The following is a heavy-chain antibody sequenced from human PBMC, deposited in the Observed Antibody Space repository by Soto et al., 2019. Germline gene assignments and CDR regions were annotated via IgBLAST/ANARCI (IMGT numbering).Heavy chain of an antibody. Sequence: EVQLLESGGGLVQPGGSLRLSCAASGFTFSSYAMSWVRQAPGKGLEWVSTISGSGGSTYYADSVKGRFTISRDNSKNTQYLQMNSLRVEDTALYYCARVAYCGGDCYFHYFDYWGQGTLVTVSS. J-gene: IGHJ4*02. CDR1: GFTFSSYA. CDR2: ISGSGGST. V-gene: IGHV3-23*01. D-gene: IGHD2-21*01. CDR3: ARVAYCGGDCYFHYFDY.